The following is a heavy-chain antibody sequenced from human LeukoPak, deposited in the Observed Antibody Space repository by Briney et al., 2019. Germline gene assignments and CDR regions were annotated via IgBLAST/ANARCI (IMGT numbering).Heavy chain of an antibody. Sequence: SETLSLTCTVSGGSITSFYWSWIRQPPGKGLEWIGYIYYSGSTNYNPSLHSRVTISVDTSKNQFSLNLSSVTAADTAVYYCARRGRAQGPLSLWGQGTMVTVSS. V-gene: IGHV4-59*01. CDR2: IYYSGST. J-gene: IGHJ3*01. CDR3: ARRGRAQGPLSL. D-gene: IGHD2-15*01. CDR1: GGSITSFY.